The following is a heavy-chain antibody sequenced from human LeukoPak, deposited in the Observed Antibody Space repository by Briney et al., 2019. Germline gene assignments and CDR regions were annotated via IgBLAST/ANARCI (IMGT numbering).Heavy chain of an antibody. CDR3: ARSLGTYWGKDFLNWFDP. Sequence: ASVKVSCKASGYTFTTYSISWLRQAPGEGLEWMGWINPNSGNTGYTQKFQGRVTMTRNTSLNTAFMELISLKSEDTAIYYCARSLGTYWGKDFLNWFDPWGQGTLVTVSS. J-gene: IGHJ5*02. D-gene: IGHD3-16*01. V-gene: IGHV1-8*02. CDR2: INPNSGNT. CDR1: GYTFTTYS.